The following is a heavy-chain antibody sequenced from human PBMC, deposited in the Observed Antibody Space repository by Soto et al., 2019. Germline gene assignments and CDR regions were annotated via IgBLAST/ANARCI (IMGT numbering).Heavy chain of an antibody. CDR2: IIPIFGTA. Sequence: GASVKVSCKASGGTFSSYAISWVRQAPGQGLEWMGGIIPIFGTANYAQKFQGRVTITADASTSTAYMELSSLRSEDTAVYYCARADYDNIWGSYRPGDFDYWGKGTLVTVPS. CDR3: ARADYDNIWGSYRPGDFDY. J-gene: IGHJ4*02. V-gene: IGHV1-69*13. CDR1: GGTFSSYA. D-gene: IGHD3-16*02.